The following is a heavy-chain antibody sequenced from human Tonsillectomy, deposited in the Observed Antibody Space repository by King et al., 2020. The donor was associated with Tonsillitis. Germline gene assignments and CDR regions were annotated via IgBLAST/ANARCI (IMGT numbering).Heavy chain of an antibody. Sequence: QLQLQESGSGLVKPSQTLSLTCAVSGGSVSSGDYPWSWIRQPPGKGLEWIGCIYHSGSTYYNPSLKSRVTMSVDRSKNQFSLNLSSVTAADTAVYYCARGLGIAAGGATNYFDCWGQGTLVTVSS. CDR1: GGSVSSGDYP. CDR2: IYHSGST. J-gene: IGHJ4*02. D-gene: IGHD6-13*01. V-gene: IGHV4-30-2*01. CDR3: ARGLGIAAGGATNYFDC.